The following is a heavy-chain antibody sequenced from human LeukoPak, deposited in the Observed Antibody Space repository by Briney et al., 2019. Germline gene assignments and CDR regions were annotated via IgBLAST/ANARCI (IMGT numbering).Heavy chain of an antibody. Sequence: SETLSLTCTVSGGSISSGSYYWSWIRQPAGKGLEWIGRIYTSGSTNYNPSLKSRVTISVDTSKNQFSLKLSCVTAADTAVYYCAREPGYGDYPFDYWGQGTPVTVSS. CDR3: AREPGYGDYPFDY. D-gene: IGHD4-17*01. J-gene: IGHJ4*02. CDR2: IYTSGST. CDR1: GGSISSGSYY. V-gene: IGHV4-61*02.